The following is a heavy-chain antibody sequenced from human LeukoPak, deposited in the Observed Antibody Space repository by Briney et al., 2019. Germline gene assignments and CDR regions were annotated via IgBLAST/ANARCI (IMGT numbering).Heavy chain of an antibody. J-gene: IGHJ4*02. CDR1: GGSISSYY. CDR3: ARTGQQLEFFLDY. V-gene: IGHV4-59*01. Sequence: SETLSLTCTVSGGSISSYYWSWIRQPPGKGLEWIGYIYYSGSTNYNPSLKSRVTISVDTSKNQFSLKLSSVTAADTAVYYCARTGQQLEFFLDYWGQGTLVTVSS. CDR2: IYYSGST. D-gene: IGHD6-13*01.